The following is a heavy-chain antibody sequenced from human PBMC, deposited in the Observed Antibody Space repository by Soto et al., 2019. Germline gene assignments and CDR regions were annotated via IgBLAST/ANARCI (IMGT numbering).Heavy chain of an antibody. J-gene: IGHJ6*02. V-gene: IGHV3-11*01. D-gene: IGHD3-16*01. CDR3: ARSPYYDYVWGSYSHYYGMDV. CDR2: ISSSGSTI. Sequence: PGGSLRLSCAASGFTFSDYYMSWIRQAPGKGLEWVSYISSSGSTIYYADSVKGRFTISRDNAKNSLYLQMNSLRAEDTAVYYCARSPYYDYVWGSYSHYYGMDVWGQGTTVTVSS. CDR1: GFTFSDYY.